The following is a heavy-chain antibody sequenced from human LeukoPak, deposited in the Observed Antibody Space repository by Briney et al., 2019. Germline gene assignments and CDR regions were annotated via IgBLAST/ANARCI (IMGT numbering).Heavy chain of an antibody. D-gene: IGHD1-26*01. J-gene: IGHJ6*03. V-gene: IGHV3-11*04. CDR1: GFTFSDYN. CDR3: ARDPYSGTYGDTYYYYMDV. CDR2: ISRSGSTK. Sequence: KTGGSLRLSCAASGFTFSDYNMRWIRQAPGKGLEWVSSISRSGSTKYYADSVKGRFTISRDNAKNSLFLQMNSLRAEDTAVYYCARDPYSGTYGDTYYYYMDVWGKGTTVTISS.